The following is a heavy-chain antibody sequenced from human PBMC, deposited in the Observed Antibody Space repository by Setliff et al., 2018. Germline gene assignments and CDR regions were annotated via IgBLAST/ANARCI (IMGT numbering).Heavy chain of an antibody. CDR2: INTNTGNP. D-gene: IGHD3-3*01. J-gene: IGHJ4*02. V-gene: IGHV7-4-1*02. CDR3: ARAWYYNFWSGSQIEY. Sequence: ASVKVSCKASGYTFTSYAMNWVRQAPGQGLEWMGWINTNTGNPMYAQGFTGRFVFSLDTPVSTAYLQISSLKAEDTAVYYCARAWYYNFWSGSQIEYWGQGALVTVSS. CDR1: GYTFTSYA.